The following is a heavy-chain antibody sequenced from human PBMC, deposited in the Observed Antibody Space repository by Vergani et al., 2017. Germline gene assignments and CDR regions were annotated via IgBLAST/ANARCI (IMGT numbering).Heavy chain of an antibody. CDR2: ISRGGGST. Sequence: EVQLLESGGGLVQPGGSLRLSCAASGFTFSSYSMSWVRQAPGKGLEWVSAISRGGGSTYYADSVKGRFTISRDNSQNSLYLQMNSLRTEDTALYYCAKDFPSPRLGSRYGTKSSPFDYWGQGTLVTVSS. V-gene: IGHV3-23*01. CDR1: GFTFSSYS. CDR3: AKDFPSPRLGSRYGTKSSPFDY. J-gene: IGHJ4*02. D-gene: IGHD3-10*01.